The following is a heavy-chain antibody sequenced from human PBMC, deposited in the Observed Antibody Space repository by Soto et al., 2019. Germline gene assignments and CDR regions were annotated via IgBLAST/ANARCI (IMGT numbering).Heavy chain of an antibody. V-gene: IGHV2-5*02. CDR2: IYWDDDK. CDR3: AHSVSYYDSSGRYPYFDY. D-gene: IGHD3-22*01. Sequence: QITLKESGPTLVKRTQTLTLTCTFSGFSLSTSGVSVGWIRQPPGKALEWHALIYWDDDKRYSPSLKRRLTITKDTSKNQVVLTMTNMDPVDTATYYCAHSVSYYDSSGRYPYFDYWGQGTLVTVSS. CDR1: GFSLSTSGVS. J-gene: IGHJ4*02.